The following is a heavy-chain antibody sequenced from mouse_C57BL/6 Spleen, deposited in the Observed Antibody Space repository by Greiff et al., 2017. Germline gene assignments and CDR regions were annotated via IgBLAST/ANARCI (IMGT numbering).Heavy chain of an antibody. D-gene: IGHD1-2*01. CDR2: IYPRSGNT. Sequence: VQLQQSGAELARPGASVKLSCKASGYTFTSYGIRWVNQRTGQGLEWIGDIYPRSGNTYYNEKFKGKATLTADKSSSTAYMELRSLTSEDSAVYFCARGVTTAYFDYWGQGTTLTGSS. V-gene: IGHV1-81*01. J-gene: IGHJ2*01. CDR3: ARGVTTAYFDY. CDR1: GYTFTSYG.